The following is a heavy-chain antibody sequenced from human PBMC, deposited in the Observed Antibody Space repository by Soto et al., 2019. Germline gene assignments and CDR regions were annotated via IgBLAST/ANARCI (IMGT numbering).Heavy chain of an antibody. CDR2: IIPILGIA. V-gene: IGHV1-69*02. J-gene: IGHJ6*02. CDR1: GVTFSSYT. CDR3: ERRGATKYYYAMDI. Sequence: QVQLVQSGAEVKKPGSSVKVSCKASGVTFSSYTISWVRQAPGQGLGLMGMIIPILGIANYAQKFQGRVTIIADKSTSTAYMELRRLISGDTAVYYCERRGATKYYYAMDIWGQGTTVTVSS. D-gene: IGHD1-26*01.